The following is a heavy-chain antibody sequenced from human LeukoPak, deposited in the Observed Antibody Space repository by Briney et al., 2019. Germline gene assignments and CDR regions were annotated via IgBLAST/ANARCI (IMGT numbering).Heavy chain of an antibody. D-gene: IGHD3-10*01. V-gene: IGHV3-30*03. CDR3: ARDSSVSDFDY. Sequence: GGSLRLSCAASGFTFSSYGMHWVRQAPGKGLEWVAVISYDGSNIYYADSVKGRFTISRDNSKNTLYLQMNSLRAEDTAVYYCARDSSVSDFDYWGQGTLVTVSS. CDR2: ISYDGSNI. J-gene: IGHJ4*02. CDR1: GFTFSSYG.